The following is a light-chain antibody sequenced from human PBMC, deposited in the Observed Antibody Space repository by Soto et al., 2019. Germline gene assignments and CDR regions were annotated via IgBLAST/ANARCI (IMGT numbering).Light chain of an antibody. V-gene: IGKV3-20*01. CDR2: GAS. J-gene: IGKJ2*01. CDR1: QSVRNNY. Sequence: EILLTQSPGTLSLSPGERATLSCRASQSVRNNYLAWYQQKPGQAPRLLIYGASGRATGIPDRFSGSGSGTDFTLSIGRLEPEDIAVYYCQHYGSSPYTFGQGTKLEI. CDR3: QHYGSSPYT.